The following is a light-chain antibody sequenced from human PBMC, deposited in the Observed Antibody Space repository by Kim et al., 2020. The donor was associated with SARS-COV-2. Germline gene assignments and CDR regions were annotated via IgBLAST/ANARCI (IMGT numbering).Light chain of an antibody. CDR3: QQSYSTPFT. J-gene: IGKJ4*01. CDR2: AAS. V-gene: IGKV1-39*01. CDR1: QSISSY. Sequence: DIQMTQSPSSLSASVGDRVTITCRASQSISSYLNWYQQKPGKAPNLLIYAASSLQSGVPSRFSGSGSGTDFTLTISRLQPEDFANYYCQQSYSTPFTFGGGTKVDIK.